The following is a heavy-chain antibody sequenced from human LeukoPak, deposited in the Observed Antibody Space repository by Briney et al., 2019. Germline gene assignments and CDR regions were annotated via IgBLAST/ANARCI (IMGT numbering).Heavy chain of an antibody. CDR2: IYPGDSDT. J-gene: IGHJ6*03. D-gene: IGHD5-18*01. CDR3: ARHVLNGYSYDYYYYMDV. V-gene: IGHV5-51*01. Sequence: GESLKISCKGSGYSFTSYWIGWVRQMPGKGLEWMGIIYPGDSDTRYSPSFQGQVTISADKSISTAYLQWSSLKASDTAMYYCARHVLNGYSYDYYYYMDVWGKGTTVTVSS. CDR1: GYSFTSYW.